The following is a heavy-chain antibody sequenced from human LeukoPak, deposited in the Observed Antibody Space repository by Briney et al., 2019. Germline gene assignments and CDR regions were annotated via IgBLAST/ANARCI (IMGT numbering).Heavy chain of an antibody. Sequence: GGSLRLSCAASGFTFSSYWMHWVRQAPGKGLVWVANINPAGSETYYVDPVKGRFSISRDNAKNLVYLQMNSLRAEDTAVYHCARFGYVAAVDVWGQGTPVTVSS. CDR3: ARFGYVAAVDV. J-gene: IGHJ4*02. CDR1: GFTFSSYW. D-gene: IGHD2-15*01. CDR2: INPAGSET. V-gene: IGHV3-7*01.